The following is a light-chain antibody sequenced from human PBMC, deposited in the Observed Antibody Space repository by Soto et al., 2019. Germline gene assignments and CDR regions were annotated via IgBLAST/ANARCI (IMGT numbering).Light chain of an antibody. J-gene: IGKJ1*01. CDR2: GAS. Sequence: EIVLTQSPGTLSLSPGEAATLSCRASQSVSSNYLAWYQQKPGQAPRLLIYGASSRLTGIPDRFSGSGSGTDFTLTISGLEPEDFAVYYCQQYFISPWAFGQGTKVDIK. CDR1: QSVSSNY. CDR3: QQYFISPWA. V-gene: IGKV3-20*01.